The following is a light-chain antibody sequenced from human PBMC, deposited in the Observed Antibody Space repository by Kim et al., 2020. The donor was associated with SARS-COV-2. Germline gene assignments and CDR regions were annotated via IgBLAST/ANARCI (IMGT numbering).Light chain of an antibody. CDR1: QRINSDS. CDR3: QQYGSSPAVT. Sequence: EIVLTQSPVTLSLSPGEGATLSCRASQRINSDSLAWYQQKPGQAPRLLIFGASARATGIPDRFSGSGSETDFTLTISRLEPEDFAVYYCQQYGSSPAVTCGGGTKVDIK. CDR2: GAS. V-gene: IGKV3-20*01. J-gene: IGKJ4*01.